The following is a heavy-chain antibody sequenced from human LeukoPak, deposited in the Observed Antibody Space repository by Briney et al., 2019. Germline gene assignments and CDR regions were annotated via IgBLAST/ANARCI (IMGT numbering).Heavy chain of an antibody. J-gene: IGHJ4*02. CDR1: GYTFTGYY. CDR3: ARPDRGLGDDLGDY. CDR2: INPNSGGT. V-gene: IGHV1-2*02. D-gene: IGHD3-16*01. Sequence: APVKVSCKASGYTFTGYYMHWVRQAPGQGLEWMGWINPNSGGTNYAQKFQGRVTMTRDTSISTAYMELSRLRSDDTAVYYCARPDRGLGDDLGDYWGQGTLVTVSS.